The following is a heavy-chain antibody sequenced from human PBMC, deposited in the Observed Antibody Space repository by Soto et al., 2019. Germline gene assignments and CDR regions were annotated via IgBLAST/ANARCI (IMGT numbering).Heavy chain of an antibody. CDR1: GFTFSSYA. D-gene: IGHD6-19*01. CDR2: MSGTGGST. CDR3: ATAGFSSGWLSSYFDY. J-gene: IGHJ4*01. V-gene: IGHV3-23*01. Sequence: EVQLLESGGGLVQPGRSLRLSCAASGFTFSSYAMNWVRQAPGKGLAWVSAMSGTGGSTYYADSVKGRFTISRDNSKNTLYLQVNTLRFEDTAVFYCATAGFSSGWLSSYFDYWGHGSLVTVSS.